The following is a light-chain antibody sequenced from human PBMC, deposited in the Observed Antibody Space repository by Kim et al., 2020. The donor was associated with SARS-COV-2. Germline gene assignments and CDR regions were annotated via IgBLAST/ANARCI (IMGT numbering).Light chain of an antibody. CDR2: GAS. J-gene: IGKJ1*01. V-gene: IGKV3-20*01. Sequence: SPGERATLSCRASQSVSSSYLAWYQQKPGQAPRLLIYGASSRVTGVPDRFSGSGSGTDFTLTITRLEPEDFAVYYCQQYGNSPHTFGQGTKVEIK. CDR1: QSVSSSY. CDR3: QQYGNSPHT.